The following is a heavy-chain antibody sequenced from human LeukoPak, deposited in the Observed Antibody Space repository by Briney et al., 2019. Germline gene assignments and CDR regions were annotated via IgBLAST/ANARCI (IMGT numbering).Heavy chain of an antibody. D-gene: IGHD2-15*01. CDR2: IVVGSGNT. Sequence: SVKVSCKASGFTFTSSAVQWVRQARGQRLEWIGWIVVGSGNTNYAQKLQGRVTMTTDTSTSTAYMELRSLRSDDTAVYYCARDDGGYCSGGSCPFDYWGQGTLVTVSS. V-gene: IGHV1-58*01. J-gene: IGHJ4*02. CDR1: GFTFTSSA. CDR3: ARDDGGYCSGGSCPFDY.